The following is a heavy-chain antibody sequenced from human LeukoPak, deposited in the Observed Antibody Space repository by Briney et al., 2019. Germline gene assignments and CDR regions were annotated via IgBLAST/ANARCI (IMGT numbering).Heavy chain of an antibody. CDR1: GFSFSRYS. J-gene: IGHJ5*02. V-gene: IGHV3-21*01. CDR2: VSTSSSYI. CDR3: ARDGQGPIDP. Sequence: GGSLRLSCAASGFSFSRYSMNWVRQAPGRGLEWVSSVSTSSSYIYYADSVKGRFTISRDNSKNTLYLQMNSLRAEDTAVYYCARDGQGPIDPWGQGTLVTVSS.